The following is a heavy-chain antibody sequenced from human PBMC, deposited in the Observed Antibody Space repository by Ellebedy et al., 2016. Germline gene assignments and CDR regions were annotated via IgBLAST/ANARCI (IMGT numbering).Heavy chain of an antibody. V-gene: IGHV4-59*08. CDR1: GGFISNYY. CDR3: ARFSDYASTDYIFDY. D-gene: IGHD3-22*01. CDR2: IYYSGST. Sequence: SETLSLTXTVSGGFISNYYWSWIRQPPGKGLEWIADIYYSGSTNYNPSLKSRVTISIDTSKNQFSLKMRSVTAADSAVYYCARFSDYASTDYIFDYWGQGTLVTVSS. J-gene: IGHJ4*02.